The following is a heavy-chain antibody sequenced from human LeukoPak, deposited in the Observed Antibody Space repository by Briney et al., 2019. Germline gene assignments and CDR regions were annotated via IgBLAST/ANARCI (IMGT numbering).Heavy chain of an antibody. V-gene: IGHV4-4*07. CDR1: GGSISSYY. CDR3: ARDRWGGGSGYYYYYYGMDV. CDR2: IYTSGST. Sequence: SETLSLTCTVSGGSISSYYWSWIRQPAGKGLEWIGRIYTSGSTNYNPSLKSRVTMSVDMSKNQFSLKLSSVTAADTAVYYCARDRWGGGSGYYYYYYGMDVWGQGTTVTVSS. D-gene: IGHD2-15*01. J-gene: IGHJ6*02.